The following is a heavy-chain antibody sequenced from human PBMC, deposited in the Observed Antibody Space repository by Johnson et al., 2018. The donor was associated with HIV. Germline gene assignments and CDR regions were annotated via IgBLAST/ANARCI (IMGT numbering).Heavy chain of an antibody. D-gene: IGHD3-22*01. J-gene: IGHJ3*02. V-gene: IGHV3-53*01. CDR3: ARATDSSGYYYDGSSDAFDI. CDR1: GFTVSSNY. CDR2: IYSGGST. Sequence: MQLVESGGGLVQPWGSLRLSCAASGFTVSSNYMSWVRQAPGKGLEWVSVIYSGGSTYYADSVKGRFTISRDNSKNTLYLQMNSLRAEDTAVYYCARATDSSGYYYDGSSDAFDIWGQGTVITVPS.